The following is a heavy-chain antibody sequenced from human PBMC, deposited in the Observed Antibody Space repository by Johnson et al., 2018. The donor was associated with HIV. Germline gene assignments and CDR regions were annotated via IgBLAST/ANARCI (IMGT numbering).Heavy chain of an antibody. V-gene: IGHV3-30-3*01. CDR3: ARGLTMIVVVDAFDI. CDR1: GFTFTTYI. D-gene: IGHD3-22*01. CDR2: ISYDGSNK. Sequence: QVQLVESGGGVVQPGRSLTLSCTPSGFTFTTYIMHWVRQAPGKGLEWVAVISYDGSNKYYADSVKGRFTISRDNSNNTLYLQMNSLRDEDPSVYYCARGLTMIVVVDAFDIWGQGTMVTVSS. J-gene: IGHJ3*02.